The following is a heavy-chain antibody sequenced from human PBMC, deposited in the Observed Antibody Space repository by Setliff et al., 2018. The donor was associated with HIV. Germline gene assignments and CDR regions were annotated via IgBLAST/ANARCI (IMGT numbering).Heavy chain of an antibody. CDR3: ARPTNIDTLYYGSQTFYMYYYGLDV. J-gene: IGHJ6*02. V-gene: IGHV3-30*03. CDR1: GFTFSSYG. D-gene: IGHD1-26*01. CDR2: ISYDGSNK. Sequence: PGGSLRLSCAAPGFTFSSYGMHWVRQAPGKGLEWVAVISYDGSNKYYADSVKGRFTISRDNSKTTLYLQMNSLRADDTAVYFCARPTNIDTLYYGSQTFYMYYYGLDVWGQGTTVTVSS.